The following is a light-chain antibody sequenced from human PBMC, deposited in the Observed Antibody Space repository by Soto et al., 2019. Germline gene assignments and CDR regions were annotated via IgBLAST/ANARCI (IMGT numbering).Light chain of an antibody. V-gene: IGKV1-39*01. CDR1: QSISNY. J-gene: IGKJ4*01. CDR3: QQSYSSPLT. Sequence: DIQMTQSPSSLSASVGDRVTITCRASQSISNYLNWYQHKPGKAPKFLIYAASSLQSGVPSRFRGSGSGTYFTLTISSLQPEDFATYYCQQSYSSPLTFGGGTKVEIK. CDR2: AAS.